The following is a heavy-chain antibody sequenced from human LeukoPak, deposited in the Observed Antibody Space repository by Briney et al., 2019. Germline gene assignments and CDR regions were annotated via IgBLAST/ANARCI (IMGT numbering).Heavy chain of an antibody. J-gene: IGHJ6*02. CDR3: ARGFSGSGNKSYYYGMGV. CDR2: IYHSGST. D-gene: IGHD3-3*01. CDR1: GGSISSGGYS. Sequence: SETLSLTCAVSGGSISSGGYSWSWIRQPPGKGLEWIGYIYHSGSTYYNPSLKSRVTISVDRSKNQFSLKLSSVTAADTAVYYCARGFSGSGNKSYYYGMGVWGQGTTVTVSS. V-gene: IGHV4-30-2*01.